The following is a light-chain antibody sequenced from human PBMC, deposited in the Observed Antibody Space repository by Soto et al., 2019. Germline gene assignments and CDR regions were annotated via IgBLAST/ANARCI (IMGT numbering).Light chain of an antibody. CDR2: AAS. V-gene: IGKV1-5*01. J-gene: IGKJ1*01. CDR3: QRYDHWPPWT. Sequence: DIQMTQSPSTLSASVGDRVTITCRASQSISSWLAWYQQKPGKAPKLLIYAASTLQSGVPSRFSGSGSGTDFTLTISSLQPEDFAVYYCQRYDHWPPWTFGQGTKVDIK. CDR1: QSISSW.